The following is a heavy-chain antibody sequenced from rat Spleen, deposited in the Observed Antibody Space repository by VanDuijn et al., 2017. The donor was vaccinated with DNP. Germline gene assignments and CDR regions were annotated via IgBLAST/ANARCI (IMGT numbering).Heavy chain of an antibody. Sequence: EVQLQESGSGLVKPSQSLSLTCSVTGYSITSNFWGWIRKFPGNKMEYIGHISYSGRTNYNPSLKSRISISRDTSKNHFFLQLNSVTTEDTATYYCAREEAYYGDDYFDYWGQGLMVTVSS. D-gene: IGHD4-1*01. J-gene: IGHJ2*01. V-gene: IGHV3-1*01. CDR1: GYSITSNF. CDR2: ISYSGRT. CDR3: AREEAYYGDDYFDY.